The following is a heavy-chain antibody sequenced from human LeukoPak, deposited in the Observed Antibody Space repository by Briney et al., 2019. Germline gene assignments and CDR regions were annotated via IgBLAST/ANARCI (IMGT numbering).Heavy chain of an antibody. V-gene: IGHV1-18*01. Sequence: ASVKVSCTASGYTFTSYGISWVRQAPGQGLEWMGWISAYNGNTNYAQKLQGRVTMTTDTSTSTAHMELRSLRSDDTAVYYCARDYRAYCGGDCYPPRSYWGQGTLVTVSS. CDR2: ISAYNGNT. CDR3: ARDYRAYCGGDCYPPRSY. J-gene: IGHJ4*02. D-gene: IGHD2-21*02. CDR1: GYTFTSYG.